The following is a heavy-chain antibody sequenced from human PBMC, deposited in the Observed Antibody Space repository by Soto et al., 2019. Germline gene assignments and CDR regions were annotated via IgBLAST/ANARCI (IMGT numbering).Heavy chain of an antibody. CDR2: ISGSGGST. Sequence: GGSLRLSCAASGFTFSSYAMSWVRQAPGKGLEWVSAISGSGGSTYYADSVKGRFTISRDNSKNTLYLQMNSLRAEDTAVYYCAKDADILVVPAAMPRNWFDPWGQGTLVTVSS. D-gene: IGHD2-2*01. V-gene: IGHV3-23*01. CDR1: GFTFSSYA. J-gene: IGHJ5*02. CDR3: AKDADILVVPAAMPRNWFDP.